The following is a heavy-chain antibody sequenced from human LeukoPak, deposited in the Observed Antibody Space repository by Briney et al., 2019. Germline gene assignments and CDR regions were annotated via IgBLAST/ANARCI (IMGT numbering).Heavy chain of an antibody. CDR2: IFYTGST. V-gene: IGHV4-39*07. CDR3: ARDEVYYGSGNWFDP. Sequence: PSETLSLTCTVSGDSISSSSYYWGWIRQPPGKGLEWIGTIFYTGSTYYNPSLKSRVTMSVDTSKNQFSLKLSSVTAADTAVYYCARDEVYYGSGNWFDPWGQGTLVTVSS. J-gene: IGHJ5*02. CDR1: GDSISSSSYY. D-gene: IGHD3-10*01.